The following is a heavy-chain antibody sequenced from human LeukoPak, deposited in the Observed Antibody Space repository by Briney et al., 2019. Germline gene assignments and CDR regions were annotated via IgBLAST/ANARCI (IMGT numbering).Heavy chain of an antibody. CDR2: ISGSGGST. CDR1: GFTFSSYA. V-gene: IGHV3-23*01. CDR3: AKAVLLWFGGEAYYFDY. J-gene: IGHJ4*02. D-gene: IGHD3-10*01. Sequence: GGSLRLSCAASGFTFSSYAMSWVRQAPGKGLEWVSAISGSGGSTYYADSVKGRFTISRGNSKNTLYLQMNSLRAEDTAVYYCAKAVLLWFGGEAYYFDYWGQGTLVTVSS.